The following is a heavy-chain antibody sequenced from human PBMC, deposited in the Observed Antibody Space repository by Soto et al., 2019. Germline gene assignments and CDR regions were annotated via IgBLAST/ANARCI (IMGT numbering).Heavy chain of an antibody. V-gene: IGHV3-21*01. Sequence: PGGSLRLSCVASDFTFSTYSMNWVRQAPGKGLEWAAYISATSNHIYYADSLKGRFTISRDNAKSSLYLHMNSLRAEDTAVYFCARDSITIFGGGVDVWGQGTTVTVSS. CDR3: ARDSITIFGGGVDV. CDR1: DFTFSTYS. J-gene: IGHJ6*02. CDR2: ISATSNHI. D-gene: IGHD3-3*01.